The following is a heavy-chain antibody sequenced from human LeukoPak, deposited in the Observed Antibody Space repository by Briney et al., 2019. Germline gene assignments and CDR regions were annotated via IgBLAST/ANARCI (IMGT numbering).Heavy chain of an antibody. CDR2: IYSGGST. J-gene: IGHJ6*02. CDR1: GFTFSNY. CDR3: ATRYYDILTGYSNYYYGMDV. V-gene: IGHV3-53*01. D-gene: IGHD3-9*01. Sequence: TGGSPRLSCAASGFTFSNYMTWVRRAPGKGLEWVSVIYSGGSTHYADSVKGRFTISRDDSKNTLYLQMNSLRAEDTAVYYCATRYYDILTGYSNYYYGMDVWGQGTTVTVSS.